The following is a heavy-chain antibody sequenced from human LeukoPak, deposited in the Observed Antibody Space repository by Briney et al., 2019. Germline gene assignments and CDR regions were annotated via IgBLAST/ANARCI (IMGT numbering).Heavy chain of an antibody. Sequence: SETLSLTCTFSGGSFSSYYWTWFRQPPGKGLEWIGSFYNSGSTSYNPFLGSRVTISLDTSKNLFSLKLTSVTAADSAIYYCASTQQWLASYYWGQGTLVTVSS. CDR2: FYNSGST. J-gene: IGHJ4*02. V-gene: IGHV4-59*08. CDR3: ASTQQWLASYY. D-gene: IGHD6-19*01. CDR1: GGSFSSYY.